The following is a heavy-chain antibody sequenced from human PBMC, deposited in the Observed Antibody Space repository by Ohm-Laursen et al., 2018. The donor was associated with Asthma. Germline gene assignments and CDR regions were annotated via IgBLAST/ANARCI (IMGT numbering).Heavy chain of an antibody. CDR2: INSDGSST. CDR3: ARDYYGSEAY. J-gene: IGHJ4*02. Sequence: SLRLSCTASGFTFSGYWMQWVRQAPGKGLVWVSRINSDGSSTTYADSVRGRFTISRDNAKNTLYLQINSLRAEDTAVYYCARDYYGSEAYWGQGTLVTVSS. CDR1: GFTFSGYW. D-gene: IGHD3-10*01. V-gene: IGHV3-74*01.